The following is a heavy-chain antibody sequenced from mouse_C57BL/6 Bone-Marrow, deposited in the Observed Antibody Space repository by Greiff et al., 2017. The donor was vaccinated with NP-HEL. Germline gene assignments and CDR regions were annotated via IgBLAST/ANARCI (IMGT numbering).Heavy chain of an antibody. CDR1: GFTFSDYY. CDR2: INYDGSST. J-gene: IGHJ1*03. Sequence: EVQRVESEGGLVQPGSSMKLSCTASGFTFSDYYMAWVRQVPEKGLEWVANINYDGSSTYYLDSLKSRFIISRDNAKNILYLQMSSLKSEDTATYYCARDDGSSYFDVWGTGTTVTVSS. V-gene: IGHV5-16*01. CDR3: ARDDGSSYFDV. D-gene: IGHD1-1*01.